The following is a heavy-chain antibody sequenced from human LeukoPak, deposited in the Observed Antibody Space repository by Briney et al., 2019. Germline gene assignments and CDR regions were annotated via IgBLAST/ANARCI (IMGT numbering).Heavy chain of an antibody. CDR2: ISYDGSNK. D-gene: IGHD3-22*01. CDR1: GFTFSSYA. CDR3: AKGGGRRDYDSSGYFRD. V-gene: IGHV3-30*04. J-gene: IGHJ4*02. Sequence: GSLRLSCAASGFTFSSYAMHWVRQAPGKGLEWVAVISYDGSNKYYADSVKGRFTISRDNSKNTLYLQMNSLRAEDTAVYYCAKGGGRRDYDSSGYFRDWGQGTLVTVSS.